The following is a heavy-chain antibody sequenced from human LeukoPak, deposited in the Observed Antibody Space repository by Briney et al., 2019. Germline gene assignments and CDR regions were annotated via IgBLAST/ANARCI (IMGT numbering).Heavy chain of an antibody. CDR3: VGGYDYIWGSYRP. J-gene: IGHJ5*02. D-gene: IGHD3-16*02. Sequence: GGSLRLSCAASGFTFSDYYMSWIRQAPGKGLEWVSYISSSGSTIYYADSVKGRFTISRDNAKNSLYLQMNSLRAEDTAVYYCVGGYDYIWGSYRPWGQGTLVTVSS. CDR1: GFTFSDYY. V-gene: IGHV3-11*01. CDR2: ISSSGSTI.